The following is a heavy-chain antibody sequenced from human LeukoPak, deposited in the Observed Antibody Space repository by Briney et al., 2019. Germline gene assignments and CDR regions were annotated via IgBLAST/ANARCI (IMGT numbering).Heavy chain of an antibody. D-gene: IGHD3-22*01. CDR2: ISGGST. J-gene: IGHJ3*02. Sequence: PGGSLRLSCAASGFTVSSNEMSWVRQAPGKGLEWVSSISGGSTYYADSRKGRFTISRDNSKNTLHLQMNSLRAEDTAVYYCARDQYYYDSSGYSWYAFDIWGQGTMVTVSS. CDR3: ARDQYYYDSSGYSWYAFDI. CDR1: GFTVSSNE. V-gene: IGHV3-38-3*01.